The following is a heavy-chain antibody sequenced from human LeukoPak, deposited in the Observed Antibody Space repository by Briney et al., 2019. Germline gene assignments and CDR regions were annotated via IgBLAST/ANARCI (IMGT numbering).Heavy chain of an antibody. D-gene: IGHD3-10*01. CDR3: AREGGSGSHPYYFDY. CDR1: GGSISSGSYY. J-gene: IGHJ4*02. V-gene: IGHV4-61*02. Sequence: SETLSLTCTVSGGSISSGSYYWSWIRQPAGKGLEWIGRIYTSGSTNYNPSLKSRVTISVDTSKNQFSLKLSSVTAADTAVYYCAREGGSGSHPYYFDYWGQGTLVTVSS. CDR2: IYTSGST.